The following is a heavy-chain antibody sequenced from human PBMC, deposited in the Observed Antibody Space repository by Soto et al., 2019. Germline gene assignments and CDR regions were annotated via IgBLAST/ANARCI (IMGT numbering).Heavy chain of an antibody. D-gene: IGHD6-13*01. J-gene: IGHJ6*02. CDR2: INAGNGNT. V-gene: IGHV1-3*01. CDR1: GYTFTSYA. Sequence: QVQLVQSGAEGKKPGASVKVSCKASGYTFTSYAMHWVRQAPGQRLEWMGWINAGNGNTKYSQKFQGRVTITRDTSASTAYMELSSLRSEDTAVYYCARSGIAAAGTSYYYYYYGMDVWGQGTTVTVSS. CDR3: ARSGIAAAGTSYYYYYYGMDV.